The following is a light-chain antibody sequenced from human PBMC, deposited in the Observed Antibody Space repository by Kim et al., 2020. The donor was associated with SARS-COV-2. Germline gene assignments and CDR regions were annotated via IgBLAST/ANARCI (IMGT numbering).Light chain of an antibody. Sequence: EIVLTQSPGTLSLSPGERATLSCRASQSVSRSYLAWYQQKPGQAPRLLIYRASSRATGIPDRFSGSGSGTDFTLTISRLEPGDFAVYYCQQYDRSPQTFGQGTKLEIK. J-gene: IGKJ1*01. CDR1: QSVSRSY. V-gene: IGKV3-20*01. CDR2: RAS. CDR3: QQYDRSPQT.